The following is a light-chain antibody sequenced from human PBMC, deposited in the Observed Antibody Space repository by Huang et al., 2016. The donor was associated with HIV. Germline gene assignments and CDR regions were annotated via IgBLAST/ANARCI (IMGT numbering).Light chain of an antibody. V-gene: IGKV3-15*01. CDR3: QHYNKWPT. Sequence: ETLMTQSPATLSVSPGDRVTLSCRASQSVGSNLAWYQQKPGQPPRPLIHGALTRATGIPPRFSGSGSGTEFSLTISSLQSEDFAVYYCQHYNKWPTFGPGTKVEIK. J-gene: IGKJ1*01. CDR1: QSVGSN. CDR2: GAL.